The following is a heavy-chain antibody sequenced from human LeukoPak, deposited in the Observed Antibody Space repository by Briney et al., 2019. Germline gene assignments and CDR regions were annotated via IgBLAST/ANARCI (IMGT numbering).Heavy chain of an antibody. J-gene: IGHJ4*02. V-gene: IGHV3-21*01. CDR2: ISSSSSYI. CDR1: GFTFSSYS. CDR3: ASPPAGGYIYGYFDY. Sequence: PGGSLRLSCAASGFTFSSYSMNWLRQARGKGLEWVSSISSSSSYIYYADSVKGRFTISRDNAKNSLYLQMNSLRAEGTAVYYCASPPAGGYIYGYFDYWGQGTLVTVSS. D-gene: IGHD5-18*01.